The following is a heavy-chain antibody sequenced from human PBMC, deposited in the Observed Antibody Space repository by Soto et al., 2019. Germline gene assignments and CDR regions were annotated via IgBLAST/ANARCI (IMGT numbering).Heavy chain of an antibody. D-gene: IGHD3-10*01. V-gene: IGHV2-5*02. Sequence: QITLKESGPTLVKPTQTLTLTCTFSGFSLSTSGVGVGWIRQPPGKALEWLALIYWDDDKRYSPSLKSRLTITKDTSKNQVVLTMTNIDPVDTATYYCAHSSYYYGSGSYYYYFDYWGQGTLVTVSS. CDR1: GFSLSTSGVG. J-gene: IGHJ4*02. CDR3: AHSSYYYGSGSYYYYFDY. CDR2: IYWDDDK.